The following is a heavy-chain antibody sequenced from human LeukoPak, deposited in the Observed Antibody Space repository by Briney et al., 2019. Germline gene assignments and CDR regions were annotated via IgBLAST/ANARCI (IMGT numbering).Heavy chain of an antibody. CDR2: IYSGGSDI. CDR1: GFTFNTYK. D-gene: IGHD3-9*01. V-gene: IGHV3-21*06. Sequence: PGGSLRLSCAASGFTFNTYKMNWVRQAPGRGLEWVSSIYSGGSDIYYADSVKGRFTVSRDNAKNSLFLQMNSLRAEDTAFYYCARGHYDILTGNYKWTPDCWRQGTLVTVCS. CDR3: ARGHYDILTGNYKWTPDC. J-gene: IGHJ4*02.